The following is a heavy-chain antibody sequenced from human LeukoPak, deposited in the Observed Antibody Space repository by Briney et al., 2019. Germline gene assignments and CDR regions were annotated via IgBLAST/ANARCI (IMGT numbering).Heavy chain of an antibody. J-gene: IGHJ5*02. CDR3: ARDFSYYYDSSGDRVGNWFDP. CDR2: IYSGGST. V-gene: IGHV3-53*01. CDR1: GFTVSSTY. D-gene: IGHD3-22*01. Sequence: GGSLRLSCAASGFTVSSTYMSWVRQAPGKGLEWVSVIYSGGSTYYADSVKGRFTISRDNSKNTLYLQMNSLRAEDTAVYYCARDFSYYYDSSGDRVGNWFDPWGQGTLVTVSS.